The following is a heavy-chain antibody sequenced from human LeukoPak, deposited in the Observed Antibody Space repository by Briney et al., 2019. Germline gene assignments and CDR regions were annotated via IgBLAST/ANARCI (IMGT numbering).Heavy chain of an antibody. CDR2: IYYSGSA. V-gene: IGHV4-59*02. D-gene: IGHD1/OR15-1a*01. J-gene: IGHJ4*02. Sequence: SETLSLTCTVSGDSVTTYYWSWIRQPPGKGLEWLGYIYYSGSATYNPSLKSRVTISVDTSKNQFSLKLSSVTAADTAVYYCARGTPLRVLDYWGQGILVTVSS. CDR3: ARGTPLRVLDY. CDR1: GDSVTTYY.